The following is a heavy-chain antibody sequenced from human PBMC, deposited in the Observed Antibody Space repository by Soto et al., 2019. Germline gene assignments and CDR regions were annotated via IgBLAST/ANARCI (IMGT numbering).Heavy chain of an antibody. CDR2: ISSRSDI. V-gene: IGHV3-21*01. CDR1: GFTFSTYI. Sequence: GGSLRLSCVGSGFTFSTYIINWVRQAPGKGLEWVSSISSRSDIYYADSVKGRFTISRDNAKNSVSLQMNSLRAEDTAVYYCAREYTAWPLAYGLDVWGPGTTLTV. CDR3: AREYTAWPLAYGLDV. J-gene: IGHJ6*02. D-gene: IGHD2-2*02.